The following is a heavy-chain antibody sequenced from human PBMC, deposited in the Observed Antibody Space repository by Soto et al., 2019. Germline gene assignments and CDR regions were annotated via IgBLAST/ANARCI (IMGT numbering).Heavy chain of an antibody. Sequence: ASVQVSCKASGGTFSSYAISWLRQAPGQGLEWMGGIIPIFGTANYAQKFQGRVTITADESTSTAYMELSSLRSEDTAVYYCARDSLRITMVRGVPGDYYGMDVWGQGTTVTV. CDR2: IIPIFGTA. CDR1: GGTFSSYA. J-gene: IGHJ6*02. V-gene: IGHV1-69*13. CDR3: ARDSLRITMVRGVPGDYYGMDV. D-gene: IGHD3-10*01.